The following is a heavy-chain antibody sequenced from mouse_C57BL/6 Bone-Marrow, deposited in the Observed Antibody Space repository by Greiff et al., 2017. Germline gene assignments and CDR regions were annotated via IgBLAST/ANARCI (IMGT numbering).Heavy chain of an antibody. CDR2: IDPANGNT. CDR3: ARRMWVRWYFDV. V-gene: IGHV14-3*01. J-gene: IGHJ1*03. D-gene: IGHD2-14*01. Sequence: VQLKESVAELVRPGASVKLSCTASGFNIKNTYMHWVKQRPEQGLEWIGRIDPANGNTKYAPKFQGKATITADTSSNTAYLQLSSLTSEDTAIDYCARRMWVRWYFDVWGTGTTVTVSS. CDR1: GFNIKNTY.